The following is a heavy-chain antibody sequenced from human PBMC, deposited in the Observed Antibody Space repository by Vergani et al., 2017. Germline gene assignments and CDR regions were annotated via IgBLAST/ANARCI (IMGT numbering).Heavy chain of an antibody. Sequence: QVQLVESGGGVVQPGGSLRLSCAASGFTFSSYGMHWVRQAPGKGLEWVAFIRYDGSNKYYADSVKGRFTISRDNSKNTLYLQMNSLRAEDTAVYYCARDQGGAIAYWGQGTLVTVSS. D-gene: IGHD3-16*01. V-gene: IGHV3-30*02. J-gene: IGHJ4*02. CDR2: IRYDGSNK. CDR3: ARDQGGAIAY. CDR1: GFTFSSYG.